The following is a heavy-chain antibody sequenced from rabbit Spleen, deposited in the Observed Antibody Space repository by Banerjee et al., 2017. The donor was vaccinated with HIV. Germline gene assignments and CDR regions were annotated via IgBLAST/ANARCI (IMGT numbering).Heavy chain of an antibody. CDR2: IYTGNSKT. J-gene: IGHJ4*01. V-gene: IGHV1S45*01. D-gene: IGHD1-1*01. CDR3: ARDLVGVIGWNFYL. Sequence: QEQLVESGGGLVKPGASLTLTCKASGVSFSSGYDMCWVRQAPGKGLEWIACIYTGNSKTYYATWAEGRFTISRTSSTTVTLRMTSLTAADRAAYFCARDLVGVIGWNFYLWGQGTLVTVS. CDR1: GVSFSSGYD.